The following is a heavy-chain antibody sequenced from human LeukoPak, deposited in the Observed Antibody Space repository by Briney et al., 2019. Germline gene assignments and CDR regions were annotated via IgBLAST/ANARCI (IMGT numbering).Heavy chain of an antibody. Sequence: SETLSLTCAVYRGSFSGYFWSWIRQTPGKGLEWLGEMNDSGSTNYNPSLKSRVTISVALSKNQYSLRLTSVTAADTAVYYCARKGFVESTGWRGAFDIWGQGTMVTVSS. CDR2: MNDSGST. V-gene: IGHV4-34*01. CDR1: RGSFSGYF. J-gene: IGHJ3*02. D-gene: IGHD2-8*02. CDR3: ARKGFVESTGWRGAFDI.